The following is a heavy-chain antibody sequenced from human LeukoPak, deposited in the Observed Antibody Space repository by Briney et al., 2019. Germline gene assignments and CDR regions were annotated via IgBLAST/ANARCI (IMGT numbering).Heavy chain of an antibody. Sequence: GGSLRLSCAASGFTFSSYAMLWVRQAPGKGLEWVAFIRYDGSNKFYADSVKGRFTISRDNSKNTLYLQMSSLRAEDTAMYYCAKGRFDLDYWGQGTLVIVSP. J-gene: IGHJ4*02. CDR3: AKGRFDLDY. CDR2: IRYDGSNK. V-gene: IGHV3-30*02. CDR1: GFTFSSYA. D-gene: IGHD3-3*01.